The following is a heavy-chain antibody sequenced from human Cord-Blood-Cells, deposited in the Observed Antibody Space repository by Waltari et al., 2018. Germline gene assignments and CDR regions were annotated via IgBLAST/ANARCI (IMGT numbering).Heavy chain of an antibody. CDR2: INHRGST. CDR3: ARARNGDHWYFDR. CDR1: GGPFSGHY. Sequence: QVQLQQWGAGLLKPSETLSLTCAVYGGPFSGHYWSWIRQPPGKGLEWIGEINHRGSTNYNPSLKSRVTISVDTSKNQFSLKLSSGTAADTALYYCARARNGDHWYFDRWGRGTLVTVSS. V-gene: IGHV4-34*01. D-gene: IGHD7-27*01. J-gene: IGHJ2*01.